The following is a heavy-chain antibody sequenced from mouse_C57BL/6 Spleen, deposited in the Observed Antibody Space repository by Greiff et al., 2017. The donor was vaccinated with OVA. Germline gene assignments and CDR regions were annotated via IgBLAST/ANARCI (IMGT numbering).Heavy chain of an antibody. J-gene: IGHJ4*01. CDR2: INPYNGGT. CDR1: GYTFTDYY. D-gene: IGHD1-1*01. CDR3: ARGVTTVVEGYAMDY. Sequence: VQLQQSGPVLVKPGASVKMSCKASGYTFTDYYMNWVKQSHGKSLEWIGVINPYNGGTSYNQKFKGKATLTVDKSSSTAYMELNSLTSEDSAVYYCARGVTTVVEGYAMDYWGQGTSVTVSS. V-gene: IGHV1-19*01.